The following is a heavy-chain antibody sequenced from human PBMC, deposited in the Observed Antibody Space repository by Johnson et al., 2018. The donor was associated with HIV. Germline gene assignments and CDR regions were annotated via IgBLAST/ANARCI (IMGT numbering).Heavy chain of an antibody. V-gene: IGHV3-30*02. CDR3: AKERHLAFDI. CDR1: GFTFSSYG. J-gene: IGHJ3*02. Sequence: QVQLVESGGGVVQPGGSLRLSCAASGFTFSSYGMHWVRQAPGKGLEWVAFIRYDGTSEYYADSVKGRFTISRDNSKDMLYLQMNSLRAEDTAVYYCAKERHLAFDIWGQGTMVTVSS. CDR2: IRYDGTSE.